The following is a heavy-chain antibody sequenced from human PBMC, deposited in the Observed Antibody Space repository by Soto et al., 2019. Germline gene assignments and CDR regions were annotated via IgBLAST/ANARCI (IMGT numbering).Heavy chain of an antibody. Sequence: PGGSLRLSCAASGFTFSSSEMNWVRQAPGKGLEWVSYISSSGSTIYYADSVKGRFTISRDNAKNSLYLQMNSLRAEDTAVNYFASVTGRYYYYGMDVWGQGTTVTVSS. V-gene: IGHV3-48*03. CDR3: ASVTGRYYYYGMDV. CDR1: GFTFSSSE. D-gene: IGHD4-4*01. CDR2: ISSSGSTI. J-gene: IGHJ6*02.